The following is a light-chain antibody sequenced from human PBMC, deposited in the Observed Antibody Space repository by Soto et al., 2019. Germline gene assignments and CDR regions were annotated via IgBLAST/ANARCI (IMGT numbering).Light chain of an antibody. J-gene: IGKJ3*01. CDR2: GAS. V-gene: IGKV3-20*01. Sequence: EIVLTQSPGTLSLSPGERATLACRASQSVRSSYLAWYQQKPGQAPRLLIYGASTRATGIPDRFSGSGSGTGFTLTISRLEPEDFAVYYCQQYGSSPRFTFGPGTKVDIK. CDR1: QSVRSSY. CDR3: QQYGSSPRFT.